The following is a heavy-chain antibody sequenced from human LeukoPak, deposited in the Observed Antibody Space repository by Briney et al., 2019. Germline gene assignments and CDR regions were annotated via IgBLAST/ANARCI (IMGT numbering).Heavy chain of an antibody. D-gene: IGHD2-8*02. Sequence: RAGGSLRLSCAASGFTFSSYEMNWVRQAPGKGLGWVSYISSSGSTIYYADSVKGRFTISRDNAKNSLYLQMNSLRAEDTAVYYCARDSFLGGGVDWFDPWGQGTLVTVSS. CDR2: ISSSGSTI. V-gene: IGHV3-48*03. J-gene: IGHJ5*02. CDR1: GFTFSSYE. CDR3: ARDSFLGGGVDWFDP.